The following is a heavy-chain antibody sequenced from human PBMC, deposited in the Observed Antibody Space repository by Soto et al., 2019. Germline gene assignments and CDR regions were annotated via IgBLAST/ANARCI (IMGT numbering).Heavy chain of an antibody. CDR2: IIPIFGTA. Sequence: QVQLVQSGAEVKKPGSSVKVSCKASGGTFSSYAISWVRQAPGQGLEWMGGIIPIFGTANYAQKFQGRVTITADESPSTAYRELRSLRSEDTAVYYCAVDTAMVATSYYYYGMDVWGQGTTVTVSS. D-gene: IGHD5-18*01. CDR1: GGTFSSYA. J-gene: IGHJ6*02. V-gene: IGHV1-69*12. CDR3: AVDTAMVATSYYYYGMDV.